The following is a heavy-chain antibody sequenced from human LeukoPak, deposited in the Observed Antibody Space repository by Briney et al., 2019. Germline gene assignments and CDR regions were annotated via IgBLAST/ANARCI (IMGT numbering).Heavy chain of an antibody. D-gene: IGHD4-17*01. J-gene: IGHJ5*02. V-gene: IGHV1-18*01. CDR2: ISAYNKR. Sequence: ASVKVSCKASGYTFASYGINWVRQAPGQGLEWMGWISAYNKRNYAQKFQGRVTMTTDTSTSTAYMELRNLRSDDTAVYYCARVSAPPDYGDYVSENWFDPWGQGTLVTVSS. CDR3: ARVSAPPDYGDYVSENWFDP. CDR1: GYTFASYG.